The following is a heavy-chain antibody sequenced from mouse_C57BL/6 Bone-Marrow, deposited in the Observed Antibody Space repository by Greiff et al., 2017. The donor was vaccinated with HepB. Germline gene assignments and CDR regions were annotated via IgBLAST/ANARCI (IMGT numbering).Heavy chain of an antibody. V-gene: IGHV1-81*01. D-gene: IGHD2-4*01. CDR2: IYPRSGNT. Sequence: VKLLESGAELARPGASVKLSCKASGYTFTSYGISWVKQRTGQGLEWIGEIYPRSGNTYYNEKFKGKATLTADKSSSTAYMELRSLTSEDSAVYFCAREDYDYDGPYYYAMDYWGQGTSVTVSS. J-gene: IGHJ4*01. CDR3: AREDYDYDGPYYYAMDY. CDR1: GYTFTSYG.